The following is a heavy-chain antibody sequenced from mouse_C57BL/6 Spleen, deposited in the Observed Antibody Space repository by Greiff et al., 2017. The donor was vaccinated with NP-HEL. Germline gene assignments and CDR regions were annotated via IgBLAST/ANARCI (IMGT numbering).Heavy chain of an antibody. CDR2: IDPSDSYT. J-gene: IGHJ2*01. D-gene: IGHD5-5*01. Sequence: QVQLQQPGAELVRPGTSVKLSCKASGYTFTSYWMHWVKQRPGQGLEWIGVIDPSDSYTNYNQKFKGKATLTVDTSSSTAYMQLSSLTSEDSAVYYCARGHYHYWGQGTTLTVSS. CDR1: GYTFTSYW. V-gene: IGHV1-59*01. CDR3: ARGHYHY.